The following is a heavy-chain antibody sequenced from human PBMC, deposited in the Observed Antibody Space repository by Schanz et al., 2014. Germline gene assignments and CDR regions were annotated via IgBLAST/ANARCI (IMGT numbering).Heavy chain of an antibody. D-gene: IGHD3-22*01. CDR3: AREVGLYDRGWFDP. Sequence: QVQLEQSGAEVKKPGASVKVSCKTSGYAFSDYGITWVRQAPGQGLEWMGWISPYNGNTNYAQKLQGRVTMTADTSTSTAYMDLRSLRSDDTAVYYCAREVGLYDRGWFDPWGQGTLVTVSS. V-gene: IGHV1-18*01. CDR1: GYAFSDYG. J-gene: IGHJ5*02. CDR2: ISPYNGNT.